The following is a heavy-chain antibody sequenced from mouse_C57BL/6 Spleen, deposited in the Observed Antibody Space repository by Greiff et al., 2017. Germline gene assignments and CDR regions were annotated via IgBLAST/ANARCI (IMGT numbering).Heavy chain of an antibody. Sequence: EVKRVESGAELVKPGASVKLSCTASGFNIKDYYMHWVKQRTEQGLEWIGRIDPEVGETKYAPKFQGKATITVDTSSNTAYMQLRSLTSEDTAVYYCARSNGNPSWFAYWGQGTLVTVSA. CDR2: IDPEVGET. CDR1: GFNIKDYY. V-gene: IGHV14-2*01. D-gene: IGHD2-1*01. CDR3: ARSNGNPSWFAY. J-gene: IGHJ3*01.